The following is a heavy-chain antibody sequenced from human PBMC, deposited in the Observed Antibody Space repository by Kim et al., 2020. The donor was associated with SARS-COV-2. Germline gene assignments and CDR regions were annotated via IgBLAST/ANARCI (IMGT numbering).Heavy chain of an antibody. V-gene: IGHV1-8*01. D-gene: IGHD3-10*01. CDR1: GYTFTSYD. Sequence: ASVKVSCKASGYTFTSYDINWVRQATGQGLEWMGWMNPNSGNTGYAQKFQGRVTMTRNTSISTAYMELSSLRSEDTAVYYCARVGITMVQGTRAHDAFDIWGQGTMVTVSS. CDR2: MNPNSGNT. CDR3: ARVGITMVQGTRAHDAFDI. J-gene: IGHJ3*02.